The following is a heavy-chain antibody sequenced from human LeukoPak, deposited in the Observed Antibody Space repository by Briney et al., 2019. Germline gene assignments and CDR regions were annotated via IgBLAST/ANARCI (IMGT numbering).Heavy chain of an antibody. Sequence: SVKVSFKASGGTFSSYAISWVRQAPGQGLEWMGRIIPILGIANYAQKFQGRVTITADKSTSTAYMELSSLRSEDTAVYYCARAPMITFGGVIASWGQGTLVTVSS. J-gene: IGHJ5*02. CDR1: GGTFSSYA. CDR2: IIPILGIA. CDR3: ARAPMITFGGVIAS. D-gene: IGHD3-16*02. V-gene: IGHV1-69*04.